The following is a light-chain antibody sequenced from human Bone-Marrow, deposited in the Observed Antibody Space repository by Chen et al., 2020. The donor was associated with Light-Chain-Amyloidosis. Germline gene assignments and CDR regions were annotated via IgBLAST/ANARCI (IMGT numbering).Light chain of an antibody. CDR1: SSNIGAGYD. CDR2: GNS. V-gene: IGLV1-40*01. CDR3: AAWDGSLSGYV. J-gene: IGLJ1*01. Sequence: QSVLTQPPSVSGAPGQRVTISCTGSSSNIGAGYDVHWYQQLPGTAPKLLIYGNSNRPSGVPARFSAAKSGTAAFLAISGLRSEDEADYYCAAWDGSLSGYVFGTGTKVIVL.